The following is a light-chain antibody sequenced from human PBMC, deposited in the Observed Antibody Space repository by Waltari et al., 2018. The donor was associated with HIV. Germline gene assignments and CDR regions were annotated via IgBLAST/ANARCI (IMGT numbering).Light chain of an antibody. Sequence: QAVVTQEPSLTVSPGATVTLTCGSSTGAVTSGHYSYWFQQKPGQAPRTLIYDTSNKHSWTPARFSGSLLGGKAALTLSGAQPEDEAEYYCLLSYSGAIPVFGTWTKVTVL. V-gene: IGLV7-46*01. CDR1: TGAVTSGHY. J-gene: IGLJ1*01. CDR2: DTS. CDR3: LLSYSGAIPV.